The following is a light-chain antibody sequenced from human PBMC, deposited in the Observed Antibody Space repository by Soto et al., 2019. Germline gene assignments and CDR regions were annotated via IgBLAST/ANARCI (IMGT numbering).Light chain of an antibody. Sequence: HSALTQPASVSGSPGQSITISCTGTSSDVGGYNYVSWYQQHPGKAPKLMIYDVSNRPSGVSNRFSGSKSGNTASLTISGLQAEYEADYYCSSYTSSSTYVFGPGTKVTVL. CDR3: SSYTSSSTYV. V-gene: IGLV2-14*01. CDR2: DVS. J-gene: IGLJ1*01. CDR1: SSDVGGYNY.